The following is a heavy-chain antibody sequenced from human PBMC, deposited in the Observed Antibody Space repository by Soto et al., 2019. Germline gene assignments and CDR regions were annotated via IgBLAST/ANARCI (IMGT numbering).Heavy chain of an antibody. CDR2: IIPIVGTA. J-gene: IGHJ5*02. Sequence: SVKVSCKASGGTFSSYAISWVRQAPGQGLEWMGGIIPIVGTANYAQKFQGRVTITADESTSTAYMELSSLRSEDTAVYYCARTLWFGESLEEIRNWFDPWGQGTLVTVSS. D-gene: IGHD3-10*01. CDR1: GGTFSSYA. CDR3: ARTLWFGESLEEIRNWFDP. V-gene: IGHV1-69*13.